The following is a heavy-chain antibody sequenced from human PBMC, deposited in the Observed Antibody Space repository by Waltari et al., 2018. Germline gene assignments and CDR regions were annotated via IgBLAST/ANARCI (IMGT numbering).Heavy chain of an antibody. D-gene: IGHD3-10*02. J-gene: IGHJ2*01. CDR2: INHSGST. Sequence: QVQLQQWGAGLLKPSETLSLTCAVYGGSFSGYYWSWIRQPPGKGLEWIGEINHSGSTNYNPSLKSRVTISVDTSKNQFSLKLSSVTAADTAVYYCARAIRRMFGLWGRGTLVTVSS. CDR3: ARAIRRMFGL. CDR1: GGSFSGYY. V-gene: IGHV4-34*01.